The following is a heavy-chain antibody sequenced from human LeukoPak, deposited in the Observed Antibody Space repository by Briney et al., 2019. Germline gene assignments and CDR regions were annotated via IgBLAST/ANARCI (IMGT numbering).Heavy chain of an antibody. Sequence: SETLSLTCTVSGGSISSYYWTWIRQPPGKGLEWIGYIYYSGSTNYNPSLKSRVTISVDTSKNQFSLKLSSVTAADTAVYYCARQGRGYRRTSDDWGHSTLVTV. CDR3: ARQGRGYRRTSDD. D-gene: IGHD5-12*01. CDR2: IYYSGST. V-gene: IGHV4-59*08. CDR1: GGSISSYY. J-gene: IGHJ4*01.